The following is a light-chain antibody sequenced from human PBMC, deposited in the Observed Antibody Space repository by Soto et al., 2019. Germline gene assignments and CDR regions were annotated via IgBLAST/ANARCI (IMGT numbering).Light chain of an antibody. CDR1: RGMSSS. Sequence: QMALTQSSVSASVGDRVTITCRARRGMSSSLAWYQQRPGKAPKLLIYAASSLQSGVPSRFSGSGSGRDFTLSISSLQPDDFTTYYSQYANIFPHSFCQG. CDR2: AAS. J-gene: IGKJ2*03. CDR3: QYANIFPHS. V-gene: IGKV1-12*01.